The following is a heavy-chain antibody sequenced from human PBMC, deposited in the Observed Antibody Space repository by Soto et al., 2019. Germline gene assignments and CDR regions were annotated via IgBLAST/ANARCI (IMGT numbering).Heavy chain of an antibody. CDR3: ARGVGSGSYYSQYNWCDP. CDR2: ISAYNGNT. D-gene: IGHD3-10*01. J-gene: IGHJ5*02. Sequence: QVQLVQSGAEVKKPGASVKVSCKASGYTFTNYGISWVRQAPGQGLEWMGWISAYNGNTKYAQKLQSRVTMPTDTSTGTGYMELSSLRSDDTDVYYCARGVGSGSYYSQYNWCDPWGQGTLVTVSS. CDR1: GYTFTNYG. V-gene: IGHV1-18*01.